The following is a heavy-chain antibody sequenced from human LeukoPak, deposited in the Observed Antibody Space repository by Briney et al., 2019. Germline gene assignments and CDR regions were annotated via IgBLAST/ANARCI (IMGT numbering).Heavy chain of an antibody. Sequence: KPSETLSLTCTVSGGSISSGDYYWSWIRQPPGKGLEWIGYIYYSGSTYYNPSLKSRVTISVDTSKNQFSLKLSSVTAADTAVYYCASTILRFGVYYYYMDVWGKGTTVTVSS. D-gene: IGHD3-3*01. CDR3: ASTILRFGVYYYYMDV. CDR2: IYYSGST. CDR1: GGSISSGDYY. J-gene: IGHJ6*03. V-gene: IGHV4-30-4*08.